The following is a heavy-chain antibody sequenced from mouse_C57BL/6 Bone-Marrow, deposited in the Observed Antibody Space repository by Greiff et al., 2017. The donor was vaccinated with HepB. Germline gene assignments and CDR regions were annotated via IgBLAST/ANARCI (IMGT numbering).Heavy chain of an antibody. D-gene: IGHD1-1*01. CDR2: IWSGGST. CDR1: GFSLTSYG. V-gene: IGHV2-2*01. J-gene: IGHJ1*03. Sequence: VKLMESGPGLVQPSQSLSITCTVSGFSLTSYGVHWVRQSPGKGLEWLGVIWSGGSTDYNAAFISRLSISKDNSKSQVFFKMNSLQADDTAIYYCAREGYYGSSPHWYFDVWGTGTTVTVSS. CDR3: AREGYYGSSPHWYFDV.